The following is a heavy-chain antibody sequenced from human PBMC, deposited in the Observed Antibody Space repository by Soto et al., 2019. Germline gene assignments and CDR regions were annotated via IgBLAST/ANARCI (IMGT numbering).Heavy chain of an antibody. CDR1: GFSFTGYY. D-gene: IGHD6-6*01. CDR2: INAHSGGT. CDR3: AKDFTRQLAYWLDP. Sequence: WSSVKVSCKASGFSFTGYYIHWLRQAPGQGLEWMGWINAHSGGTEYAQKSQGRVTLTRDTSIATAYLTLTSLTSDDTALYYCAKDFTRQLAYWLDPWGQGTQVTVSS. J-gene: IGHJ5*02. V-gene: IGHV1-2*02.